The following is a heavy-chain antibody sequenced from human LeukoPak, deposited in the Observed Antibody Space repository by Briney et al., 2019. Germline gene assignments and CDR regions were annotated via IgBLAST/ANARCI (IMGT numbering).Heavy chain of an antibody. CDR2: IYYSGST. J-gene: IGHJ6*02. CDR1: GGSISSYY. CDR3: ARDNGYPDYYYYGMDV. Sequence: SETLSLTCTVSGGSISSYYWSWIRQPPGKGLEWIGYIYYSGSTNYNPSLKSRVTISVDTSKNQFSLKLSSVTAADTAVYYCARDNGYPDYYYYGMDVWGQGTTVTVFS. V-gene: IGHV4-59*01. D-gene: IGHD5-18*01.